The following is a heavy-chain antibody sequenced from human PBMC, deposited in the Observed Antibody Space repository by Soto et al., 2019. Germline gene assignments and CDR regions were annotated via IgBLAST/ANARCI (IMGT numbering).Heavy chain of an antibody. Sequence: GGSLRLSCAASGFTFSNAWMNWVRQAPGKGLEWVGRIKSKTDGGTTDYAAPVKGRFTISRDDSKNTLYLQMNSLKTEDTAVYYCTTDSLYYDIVVDGADDYWGQGTLVTVSS. CDR1: GFTFSNAW. CDR2: IKSKTDGGTT. J-gene: IGHJ4*02. D-gene: IGHD3-22*01. V-gene: IGHV3-15*07. CDR3: TTDSLYYDIVVDGADDY.